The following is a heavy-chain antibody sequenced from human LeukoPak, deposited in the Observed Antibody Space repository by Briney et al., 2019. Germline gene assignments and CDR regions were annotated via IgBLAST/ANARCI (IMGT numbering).Heavy chain of an antibody. Sequence: GGSLRLSCAASGFTFSSYGMHWVRQAPGKGLEWVAVISYDGSNKYYADSVKGRFTISRDNSKNTLYLQMNSLRAEDTAVYYCAKVPIYDSSGYPLDYWGQGTLVTVSS. V-gene: IGHV3-30*18. CDR1: GFTFSSYG. D-gene: IGHD3-22*01. CDR3: AKVPIYDSSGYPLDY. CDR2: ISYDGSNK. J-gene: IGHJ4*02.